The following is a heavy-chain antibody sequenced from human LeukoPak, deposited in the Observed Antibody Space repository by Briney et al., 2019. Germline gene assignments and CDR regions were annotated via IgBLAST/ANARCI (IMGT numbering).Heavy chain of an antibody. J-gene: IGHJ5*02. V-gene: IGHV1-69*01. CDR2: IIPIFGAA. D-gene: IGHD2-2*01. Sequence: SVKVSCKASGGTFSSYAISWVRQAPGQGLEWMGGIIPIFGAANYAQKFQGRVTITADESTSTAYMELSSLRSEDTAVYYCARVFPYCSSTSCYGWFDPWGQGTLVTVSS. CDR1: GGTFSSYA. CDR3: ARVFPYCSSTSCYGWFDP.